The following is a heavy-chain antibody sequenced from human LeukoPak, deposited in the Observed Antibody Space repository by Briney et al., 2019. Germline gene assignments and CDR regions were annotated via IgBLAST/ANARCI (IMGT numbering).Heavy chain of an antibody. CDR2: IYYRGSA. V-gene: IGHV4-39*02. J-gene: IGHJ4*02. Sequence: SETLSLTCTVSGGSISSTIYYWGWIRQPPGKGVEWIGSIYYRGSAYYNPSLKTPVTISLTTSPNQLSRKLRSVTPADNAGNFCAREGYGGNYGFDYWSQGILVTVPS. CDR1: GGSISSTIYY. CDR3: AREGYGGNYGFDY. D-gene: IGHD4-23*01.